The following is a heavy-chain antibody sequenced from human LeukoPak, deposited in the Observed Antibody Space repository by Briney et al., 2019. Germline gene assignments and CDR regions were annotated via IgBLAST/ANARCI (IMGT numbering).Heavy chain of an antibody. CDR1: GYTFTGYY. D-gene: IGHD2-8*01. J-gene: IGHJ5*02. Sequence: ASVKVSCKASGYTFTGYYMHWVRQAPGQGLEWMGWMNPNSGNTGYAQKFQGRVTITRNTSISTAYMELSSLRSEDTAVYYCARGTSKYCTNGVCYTNLAWFDPWGQGTLVTVSS. CDR3: ARGTSKYCTNGVCYTNLAWFDP. V-gene: IGHV1-8*03. CDR2: MNPNSGNT.